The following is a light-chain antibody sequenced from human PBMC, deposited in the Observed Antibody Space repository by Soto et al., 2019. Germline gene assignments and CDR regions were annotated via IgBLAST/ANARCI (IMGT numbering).Light chain of an antibody. Sequence: DIQMTQSPSTLSASVGDRVTITCRASQSISSWLAWYQQKPGKAPKLLIYKASSLESGVPSRFSGIGSGKEFTLTISSLQPVDFATYYCQQYNSYSRTFGQGPKVEIK. CDR1: QSISSW. CDR3: QQYNSYSRT. V-gene: IGKV1-5*03. J-gene: IGKJ1*01. CDR2: KAS.